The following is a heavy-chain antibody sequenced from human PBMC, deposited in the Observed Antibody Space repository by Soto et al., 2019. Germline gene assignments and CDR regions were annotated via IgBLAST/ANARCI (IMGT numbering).Heavy chain of an antibody. CDR1: GFTFSSYG. J-gene: IGHJ6*02. CDR2: ISYDGSNK. V-gene: IGHV3-30*18. CDR3: AKERGGYSYGYYYYGMDV. D-gene: IGHD5-18*01. Sequence: QVQLVESGGGVVQPGRSLRLSCAASGFTFSSYGMHWVRQAPGKGLEWVAVISYDGSNKYYADSVKGRFTISRDNSKNTLYLQMNNLRAEDTAVYYCAKERGGYSYGYYYYGMDVWGQGTTVTVSS.